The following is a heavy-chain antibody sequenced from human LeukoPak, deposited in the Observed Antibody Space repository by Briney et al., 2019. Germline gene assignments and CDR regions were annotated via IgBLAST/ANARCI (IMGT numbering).Heavy chain of an antibody. CDR2: IFGSGGSP. V-gene: IGHV3-23*01. CDR1: GFTFGSHA. Sequence: GGSLRLSCEASGFTFGSHAMYWVRQAPGKGLEWVAGIFGSGGSPHYADSVKGRFTTSRDNSKNTLYLQMNSLRAEDTAVYYCAKDPVLRYFDWLLQNWFDPWGQGTLVTVSS. J-gene: IGHJ5*02. CDR3: AKDPVLRYFDWLLQNWFDP. D-gene: IGHD3-9*01.